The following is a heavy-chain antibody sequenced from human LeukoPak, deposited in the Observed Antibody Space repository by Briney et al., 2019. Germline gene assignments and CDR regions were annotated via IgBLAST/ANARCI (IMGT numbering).Heavy chain of an antibody. CDR3: ASSGIRKSGSGYYYAH. V-gene: IGHV1-2*02. CDR1: GYTFNGYY. Sequence: ASVKVSCKASGYTFNGYYKHWVRQAPGQGLEWMGWINPNSGGTNYAQKFQGRVTMTRDTSISTAYMELSRLRSDDTAMYYCASSGIRKSGSGYYYAHWGQGTLVTVSS. D-gene: IGHD3-22*01. J-gene: IGHJ4*02. CDR2: INPNSGGT.